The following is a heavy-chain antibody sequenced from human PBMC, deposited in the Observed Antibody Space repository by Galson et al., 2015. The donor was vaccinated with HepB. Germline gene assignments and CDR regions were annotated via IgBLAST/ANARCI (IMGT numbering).Heavy chain of an antibody. J-gene: IGHJ6*03. V-gene: IGHV3-9*01. CDR2: ISWNSGSI. D-gene: IGHD2-15*01. Sequence: SLRLSCAASGFTFDDYGMHWVRQAPGKGLEWVSGISWNSGSIGYADSVKGRFTISRDNAKNSLYLQMNSLRAEDTALYYCAKDVGAGYCSGGSCYSTSMDVWGKGTTVTVSS. CDR1: GFTFDDYG. CDR3: AKDVGAGYCSGGSCYSTSMDV.